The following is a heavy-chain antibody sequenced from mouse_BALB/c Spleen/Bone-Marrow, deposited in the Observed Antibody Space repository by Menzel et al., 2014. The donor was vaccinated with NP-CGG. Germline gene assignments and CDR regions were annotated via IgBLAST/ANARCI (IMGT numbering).Heavy chain of an antibody. CDR1: GFTFTDYY. CDR3: ARDYGNYVRFAY. V-gene: IGHV7-3*02. Sequence: EVHLVESGGGLAQPGGSLRLSCATSGFTFTDYYMSWVRQPPGKALEWLGFIRNKANGYTTEYSASVKGRFTISRDNSQSILYLQMNTLRAEDSATYYCARDYGNYVRFAYWGQGTLVTVSA. J-gene: IGHJ3*01. D-gene: IGHD2-1*01. CDR2: IRNKANGYTT.